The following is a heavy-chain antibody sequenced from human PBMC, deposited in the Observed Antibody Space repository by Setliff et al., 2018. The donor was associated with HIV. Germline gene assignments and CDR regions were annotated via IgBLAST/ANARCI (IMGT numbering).Heavy chain of an antibody. J-gene: IGHJ4*02. CDR3: AKDAGGGEFPDY. D-gene: IGHD3-10*01. V-gene: IGHV3-30*02. CDR2: IRYDGSTK. Sequence: PGGSLRLSCSASGFTFSSYGMHWVRQAPGKGLEWVAFIRYDGSTKYYADSVEGRFTISRDNSKNTLYLQMNSLRAEDTAVYYCAKDAGGGEFPDYWGQGTLVTVSS. CDR1: GFTFSSYG.